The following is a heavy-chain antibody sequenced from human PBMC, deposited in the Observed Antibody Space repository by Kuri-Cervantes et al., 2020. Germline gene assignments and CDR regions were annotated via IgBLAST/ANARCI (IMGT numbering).Heavy chain of an antibody. D-gene: IGHD3-22*01. Sequence: SETLSLTCTVSGGSISSYYWSWVRQPAGKGLEWIGRIYTSGGTNYNPYLKSRVTISVNKSKNQFSLKLSSVTAADTALYYWASTLYYYASSRRRNFDYWGQGTLVTVSS. J-gene: IGHJ4*02. CDR3: ASTLYYYASSRRRNFDY. CDR2: IYTSGGT. V-gene: IGHV4-4*07. CDR1: GGSISSYY.